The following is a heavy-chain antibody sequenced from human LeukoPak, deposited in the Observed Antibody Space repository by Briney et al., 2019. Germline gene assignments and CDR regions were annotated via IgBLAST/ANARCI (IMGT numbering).Heavy chain of an antibody. V-gene: IGHV3-7*04. J-gene: IGHJ4*02. CDR2: IKQDGSEK. Sequence: GGSLRLSCAASGFTFSDYWMSWVRQAPGKGLEWVANIKQDGSEKYYVDSVKGRFTISRDNAKNSLYLQMNSLRAEDTALYYCARHYPLWGYWGQGKLVAVSS. CDR1: GFTFSDYW. D-gene: IGHD7-27*01. CDR3: ARHYPLWGY.